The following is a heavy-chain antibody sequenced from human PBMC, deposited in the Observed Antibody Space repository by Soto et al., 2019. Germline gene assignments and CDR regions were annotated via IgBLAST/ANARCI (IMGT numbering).Heavy chain of an antibody. CDR2: IFSNDEK. Sequence: QVTLKESGPVLVKPTETLTLTCTVSGFSLSNARMGVSWIRQPPGKALEWLAHIFSNDEKSYSTSLKSRLTITKDTAKSQVVLTMTNMDPVDTATYDCARTPAYCGGDCYSIDYWGQGTLVTVSS. D-gene: IGHD2-21*02. V-gene: IGHV2-26*01. CDR1: GFSLSNARMG. J-gene: IGHJ4*02. CDR3: ARTPAYCGGDCYSIDY.